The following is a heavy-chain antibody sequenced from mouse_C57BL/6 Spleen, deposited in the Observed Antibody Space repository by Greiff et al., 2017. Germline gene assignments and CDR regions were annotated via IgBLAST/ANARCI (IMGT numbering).Heavy chain of an antibody. D-gene: IGHD2-5*01. CDR3: ARGGYYSKGFAY. Sequence: EVQLQQSGPGLVKPGASLKISCSASGYTFTDYYMNWVKQSPGKSLEWIGDINPNNGGNSYTQKFKGKATLTVDKSCSKAYMELRRLTSEDSSVYYCARGGYYSKGFAYWGQGTLVTVSA. CDR2: INPNNGGN. V-gene: IGHV1-26*01. CDR1: GYTFTDYY. J-gene: IGHJ3*01.